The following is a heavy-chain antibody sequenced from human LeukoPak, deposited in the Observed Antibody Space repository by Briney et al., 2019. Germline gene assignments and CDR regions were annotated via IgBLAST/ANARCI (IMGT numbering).Heavy chain of an antibody. Sequence: GGSLRLSCAVSGFTFSGDAMNWVRRAPGKGLEWVSGISGSGGGTYYADSVKGRFTVSRDNSRNMLYLQMNNLRAEDTAVYYCAKIRGSYYAPSDYWGQGTLVTVSS. J-gene: IGHJ4*02. D-gene: IGHD1-26*01. CDR2: ISGSGGGT. CDR3: AKIRGSYYAPSDY. V-gene: IGHV3-23*01. CDR1: GFTFSGDA.